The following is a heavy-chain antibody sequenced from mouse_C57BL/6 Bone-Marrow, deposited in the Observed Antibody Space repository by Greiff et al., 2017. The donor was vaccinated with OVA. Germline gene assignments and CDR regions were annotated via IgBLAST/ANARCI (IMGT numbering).Heavy chain of an antibody. CDR1: GYTFTSYW. CDR3: ARPSPRLDY. D-gene: IGHD1-1*01. V-gene: IGHV1-64*01. J-gene: IGHJ4*01. Sequence: VQLQQPGAELVKPGASVKLSCKASGYTFTSYWMHWVKQRPGQGLEWIGMIQPKSGSTNYNEKFKSKATLTSYKSSTTPYMQLTSLTSENSSLYSCARPSPRLDYWGQGTSVTVSS. CDR2: IQPKSGST.